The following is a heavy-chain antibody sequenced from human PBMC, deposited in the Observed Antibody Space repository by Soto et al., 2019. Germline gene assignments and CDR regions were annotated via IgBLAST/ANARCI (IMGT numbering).Heavy chain of an antibody. V-gene: IGHV4-61*01. CDR1: GGSVSGGSYY. J-gene: IGHJ4*02. D-gene: IGHD5-18*01. CDR2: IYYSGST. Sequence: PSETLSLTCTVSGGSVSGGSYYWSWIRQPPGKGLEWIGYIYYSGSTNYNPSLKSRVTISVDTSKNQFSLKLSSVTAADTAVYYCERTITVDTAMSDYWGQGTLVTVSS. CDR3: ERTITVDTAMSDY.